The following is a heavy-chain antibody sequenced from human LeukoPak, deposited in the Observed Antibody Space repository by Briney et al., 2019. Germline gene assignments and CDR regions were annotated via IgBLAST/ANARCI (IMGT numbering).Heavy chain of an antibody. J-gene: IGHJ4*02. D-gene: IGHD5-18*01. V-gene: IGHV3-53*01. CDR1: GFTVSSNY. CDR3: AREGDGYNYALGY. Sequence: GGSLRLSCAASGFTVSSNYMSWVRQAPGEGLEWVSVIYSGGITYYADSVKGRFTISRDNSKNTLYLHMNSLRAEDTAVYYCAREGDGYNYALGYWGQGTLVTVSS. CDR2: IYSGGIT.